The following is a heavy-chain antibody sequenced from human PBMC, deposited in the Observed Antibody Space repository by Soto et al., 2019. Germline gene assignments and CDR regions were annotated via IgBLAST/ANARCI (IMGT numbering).Heavy chain of an antibody. V-gene: IGHV4-30-2*01. D-gene: IGHD3-3*01. Sequence: SETLSLTCTVSGVSISNGGYSWSWIRQPPGKGLEWIGYIYHTGITFYNPSLKSRVAMSVDTSKDHFSLKLSSVTAADTAVYFCASFWGGYYRSFWGPGTLVTVSS. J-gene: IGHJ4*02. CDR1: GVSISNGGYS. CDR2: IYHTGIT. CDR3: ASFWGGYYRSF.